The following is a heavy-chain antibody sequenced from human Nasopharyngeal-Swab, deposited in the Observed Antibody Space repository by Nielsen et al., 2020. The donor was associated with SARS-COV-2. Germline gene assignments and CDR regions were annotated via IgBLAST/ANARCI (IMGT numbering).Heavy chain of an antibody. Sequence: GESLKISCAASGFTFNNYNFNWIRQAPGKGLEWVSYISSSSSYTNYADSVKGRFTISRDNAKNSLYLQMNSLRAEDTAVYYCARDGLDYDFWSAYFMDVWGQGTTVTVSS. CDR2: ISSSSSYT. J-gene: IGHJ6*02. D-gene: IGHD3-3*01. CDR3: ARDGLDYDFWSAYFMDV. CDR1: GFTFNNYN. V-gene: IGHV3-11*06.